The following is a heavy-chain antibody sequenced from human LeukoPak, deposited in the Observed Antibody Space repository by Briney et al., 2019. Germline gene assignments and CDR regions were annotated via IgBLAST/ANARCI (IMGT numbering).Heavy chain of an antibody. Sequence: GGSLRLSCAASGFTFSSYGMHWVRQAPGKGLEWVAVIWYDGSNKYYADSVKGRFTISRDNSKNTLYLQMNSLRAEDTAVYYSAKDLSFAYYDSSGPLFQHWGQGTLVTVSS. D-gene: IGHD3-22*01. J-gene: IGHJ1*01. CDR2: IWYDGSNK. CDR1: GFTFSSYG. CDR3: AKDLSFAYYDSSGPLFQH. V-gene: IGHV3-33*06.